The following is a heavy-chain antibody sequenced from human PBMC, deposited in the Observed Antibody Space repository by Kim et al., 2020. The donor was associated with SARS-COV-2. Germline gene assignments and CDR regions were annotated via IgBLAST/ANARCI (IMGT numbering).Heavy chain of an antibody. Sequence: SVKVSCKASGGTFSSYAISWVRQAPGQGLEWMGGIIPIFGTANYAQKFQGRVTITADESTSTAYMELSSLRSEDTAVYYCARSRPIEYSSSYWFDPWGQGTLVTVSS. CDR1: GGTFSSYA. J-gene: IGHJ5*02. V-gene: IGHV1-69*13. D-gene: IGHD6-6*01. CDR3: ARSRPIEYSSSYWFDP. CDR2: IIPIFGTA.